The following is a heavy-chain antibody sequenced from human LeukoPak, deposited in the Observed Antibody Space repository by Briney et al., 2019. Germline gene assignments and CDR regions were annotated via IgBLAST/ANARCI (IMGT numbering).Heavy chain of an antibody. Sequence: ASVKVSCKASGYTFTSYGISWVRHAPGQGLEWMGWLSAYNGNTHYAQKLQGRVTMTTDTSTSTAYMELRSLRSDDTAVYYCAGGRTDIVVVPATLRNYYFDYWGQGTLVTVSS. CDR2: LSAYNGNT. V-gene: IGHV1-18*01. CDR1: GYTFTSYG. J-gene: IGHJ4*02. D-gene: IGHD2-2*01. CDR3: AGGRTDIVVVPATLRNYYFDY.